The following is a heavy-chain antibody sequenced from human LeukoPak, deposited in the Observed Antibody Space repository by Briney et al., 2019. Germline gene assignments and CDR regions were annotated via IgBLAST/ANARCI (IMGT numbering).Heavy chain of an antibody. Sequence: PGRSLRLSCAASAFTVITNDMTWVRQAPGKGLEWVSVLYSDGNTKYADSVQGRFTISRDNSKNTLYLEMNSLSPDDTAVYYCARGVEPLAANTLAYWGQGTLVTVSS. J-gene: IGHJ4*02. CDR3: ARGVEPLAANTLAY. D-gene: IGHD1-14*01. CDR2: LYSDGNT. CDR1: AFTVITND. V-gene: IGHV3-53*01.